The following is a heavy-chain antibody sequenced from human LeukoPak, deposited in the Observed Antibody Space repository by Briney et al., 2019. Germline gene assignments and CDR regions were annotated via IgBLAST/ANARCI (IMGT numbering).Heavy chain of an antibody. CDR2: IRYDGSND. V-gene: IGHV3-30*02. Sequence: GGSLRLSCAASGFTFSTYGMHWVRQAPGKGLEWVAFIRYDGSNDYYADSVRGRFSISRDNSKNTLYLQMSSLTPEDTAVCYCAKDLFTEWLPMDVWGKGTTVTVSS. J-gene: IGHJ6*03. CDR1: GFTFSTYG. D-gene: IGHD3-3*01. CDR3: AKDLFTEWLPMDV.